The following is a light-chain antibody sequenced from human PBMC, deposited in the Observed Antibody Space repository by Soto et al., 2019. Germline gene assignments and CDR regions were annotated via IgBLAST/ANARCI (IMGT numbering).Light chain of an antibody. CDR3: SSYTSISTYV. CDR1: SSDIGSYNH. J-gene: IGLJ1*01. Sequence: QSVLTQPASVSGSPGQSITISCSGTSSDIGSYNHVAWYQQFPGKSPKLMIYAVSDRPPGVSDRFSASKSDNTASLTISGLLAEDEADYYCSSYTSISTYVFGTGTKVTVL. V-gene: IGLV2-14*03. CDR2: AVS.